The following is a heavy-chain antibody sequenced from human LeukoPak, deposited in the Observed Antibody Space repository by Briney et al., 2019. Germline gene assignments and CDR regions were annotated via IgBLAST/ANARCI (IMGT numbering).Heavy chain of an antibody. CDR1: GGSISTRSSY. CDR3: ARLVIGAYCGGDCFPDAFDI. J-gene: IGHJ3*02. CDR2: IYYSGST. D-gene: IGHD2-21*01. Sequence: SETLSLTCTVSGGSISTRSSYWGWIRQPPGKGLEWIGKIYYSGSTFYNPSLNSRVTISVDTSKNHFSLKLSSVTAADTAVYYCARLVIGAYCGGDCFPDAFDIWGQGTMVTVSS. V-gene: IGHV4-39*02.